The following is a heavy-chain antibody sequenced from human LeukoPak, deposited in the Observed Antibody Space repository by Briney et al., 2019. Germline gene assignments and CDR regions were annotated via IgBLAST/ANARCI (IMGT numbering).Heavy chain of an antibody. CDR1: GYTFTGYY. CDR2: FDPEDGET. J-gene: IGHJ4*02. Sequence: ASVKVSCKASGYTFTGYYMHWVRQAPGKGLEWMGGFDPEDGETIYAQKFQGRVTMTEDTSTDTAYMELSSLRSEDTAVYYCATAWTGTPLFDYWGQGTLVTVSS. D-gene: IGHD3/OR15-3a*01. V-gene: IGHV1-24*01. CDR3: ATAWTGTPLFDY.